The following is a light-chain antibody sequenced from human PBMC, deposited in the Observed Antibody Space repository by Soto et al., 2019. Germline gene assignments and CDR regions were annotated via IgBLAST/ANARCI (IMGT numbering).Light chain of an antibody. CDR3: LLVYSGIVV. CDR2: DTT. CDR1: TGAVTSGHY. V-gene: IGLV7-46*01. J-gene: IGLJ2*01. Sequence: QAVVTQEPSLTVSPGGTVTLTCGSSTGAVTSGHYPYWFQQKPGQAPKTLIYDTTNKHSWSPARFSGSLLGGKAALTLSGAQPEDEADYYCLLVYSGIVVFGGGTQLT.